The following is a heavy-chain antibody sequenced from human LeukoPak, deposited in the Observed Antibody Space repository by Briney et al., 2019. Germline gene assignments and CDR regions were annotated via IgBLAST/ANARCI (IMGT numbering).Heavy chain of an antibody. CDR1: GGSISSYY. Sequence: SETLSLTCTVSGGSISSYYWSWIRQPPGKGLEWIGYTYYSGSTNYNPSLKSRVTISVDTSKNQFSLKLSSVTAADTAVYYCARDNLGIAARKGNWFDPWGQGTLVTVSS. CDR2: TYYSGST. V-gene: IGHV4-59*01. CDR3: ARDNLGIAARKGNWFDP. J-gene: IGHJ5*02. D-gene: IGHD6-6*01.